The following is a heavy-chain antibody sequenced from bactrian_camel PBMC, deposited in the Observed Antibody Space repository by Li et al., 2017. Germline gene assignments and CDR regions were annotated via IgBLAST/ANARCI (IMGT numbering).Heavy chain of an antibody. J-gene: IGHJ6*01. CDR1: GVTFGSHY. D-gene: IGHD1*01. CDR3: VGDSSNWCQGAFGGY. V-gene: IGHV3-2*01. Sequence: HVQLVESGGGLVQPGGSLRLSCVVSGVTFGSHYFKWLRQAPGKELEWLSSVYTDTGTTYYADSAKGRFSISQDNAKKTVYLQMDTLSPEDTAMYYCVGDSSNWCQGAFGGYWGQGTQVTVS. CDR2: VYTDTGTT.